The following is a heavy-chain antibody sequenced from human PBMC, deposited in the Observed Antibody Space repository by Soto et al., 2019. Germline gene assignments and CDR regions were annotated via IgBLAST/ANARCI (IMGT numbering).Heavy chain of an antibody. Sequence: QVQLVESGGGVVQPGRSLRLSCAASGFTFSSYGMHWVRLAPGKGLAWVAVIWYDGSNKYYADSVKGRFTISRDNSKNTLYLQMNSLRDEDTAVYYCARDDGGYDPVYFGYWGQGTLVTVS. CDR3: ARDDGGYDPVYFGY. D-gene: IGHD5-12*01. CDR1: GFTFSSYG. CDR2: IWYDGSNK. J-gene: IGHJ4*02. V-gene: IGHV3-33*01.